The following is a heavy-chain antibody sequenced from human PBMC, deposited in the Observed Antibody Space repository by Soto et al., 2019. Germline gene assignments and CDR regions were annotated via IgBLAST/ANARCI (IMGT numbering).Heavy chain of an antibody. CDR2: INVGNSNT. D-gene: IGHD2-15*01. CDR3: ARERSISGDSCYDY. Sequence: QVRLVQSGAEVKKPGASVKVSCKASGYSFTDYAMHWVRQAPGQRLEWMGWINVGNSNTKYSQKLQGRVTITRDTSASTAYMELGSLTSEDTAVYYCARERSISGDSCYDYWGQGPLVTVSS. V-gene: IGHV1-3*01. J-gene: IGHJ4*02. CDR1: GYSFTDYA.